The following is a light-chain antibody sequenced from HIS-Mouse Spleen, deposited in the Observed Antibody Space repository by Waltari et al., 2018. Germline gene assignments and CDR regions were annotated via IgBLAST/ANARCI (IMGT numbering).Light chain of an antibody. CDR3: QVWDSSSDHVV. V-gene: IGLV3-21*03. J-gene: IGLJ2*01. CDR1: NLGSKS. Sequence: SYVLTQPPSVSVAPGKTARITCGGNNLGSKSVHWSQQTPGQAPVLVVYDDSDRPSGIPERFSGSNSGNTATLTISRVEAGDEADYYCQVWDSSSDHVVFGGGTKLTVL. CDR2: DDS.